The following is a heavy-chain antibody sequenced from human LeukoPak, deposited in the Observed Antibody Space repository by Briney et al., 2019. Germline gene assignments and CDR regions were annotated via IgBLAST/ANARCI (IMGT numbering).Heavy chain of an antibody. CDR2: ISSSSSTI. Sequence: PGGSLRLSCAASGFTFSSYSMNWVRQAPGEGLEWVSYISSSSSTIYYADSVKGRFTISRDNAKNSLYLQMNSLRAEDTAVYYCASADGYSSSWAYYYYYMDVWGKGTTVTVSS. V-gene: IGHV3-48*01. CDR1: GFTFSSYS. CDR3: ASADGYSSSWAYYYYYMDV. D-gene: IGHD6-13*01. J-gene: IGHJ6*03.